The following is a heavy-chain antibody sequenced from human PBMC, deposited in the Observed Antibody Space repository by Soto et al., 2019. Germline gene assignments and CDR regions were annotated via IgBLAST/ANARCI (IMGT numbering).Heavy chain of an antibody. Sequence: ASVKVSCKASGYTFTSYGISWVRQAPGQGLEWMGWIGAYNGNTNYAQKLQGRVTMTTDTSTSTAYMELRSLRSDDTAVYYCARATRFRVYYDTYYGMDVWGQGTTVTVSS. CDR1: GYTFTSYG. V-gene: IGHV1-18*01. CDR2: IGAYNGNT. CDR3: ARATRFRVYYDTYYGMDV. D-gene: IGHD3-22*01. J-gene: IGHJ6*02.